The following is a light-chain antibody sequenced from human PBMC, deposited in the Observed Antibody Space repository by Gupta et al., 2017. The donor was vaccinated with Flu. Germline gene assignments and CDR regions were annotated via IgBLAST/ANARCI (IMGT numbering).Light chain of an antibody. J-gene: IGKJ1*01. CDR3: QQYNNWPPCT. CDR1: QSVSSN. V-gene: IGKV3-15*01. CDR2: GAS. Sequence: ERATLSCRASQSVSSNLAWYQQKPGQAPRLLIYGASTRATGIPARFSGSGSGTEFTLTISSLQSEDFAVYYCQQYNNWPPCTFGQGTKVEIK.